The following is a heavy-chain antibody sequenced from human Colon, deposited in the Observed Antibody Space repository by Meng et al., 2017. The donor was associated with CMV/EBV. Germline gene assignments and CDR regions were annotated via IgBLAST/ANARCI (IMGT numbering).Heavy chain of an antibody. CDR3: AREVGRLIRGPLDY. J-gene: IGHJ4*02. V-gene: IGHV4-31*02. CDR2: IYYSGSS. D-gene: IGHD3-10*01. Sequence: SCGFSVSGDYVWTCIRQLPGKVLEWIGYIYYSGSSYYNPSLKSRVNMSVDTSKSQFSLILTSVTAADTAIYYCAREVGRLIRGPLDYWGQGMLVTVSS. CDR1: CGFSVSGDYV.